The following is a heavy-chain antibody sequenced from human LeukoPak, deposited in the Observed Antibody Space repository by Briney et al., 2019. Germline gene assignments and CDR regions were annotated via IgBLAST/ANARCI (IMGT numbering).Heavy chain of an antibody. J-gene: IGHJ4*02. D-gene: IGHD3-22*01. Sequence: SETLSLTCAVYGGSFSGYYWSWIRQPPGKGLEWIGEINYGGTTNYNPSLESRVTISVDTSKNQFSLKLSSVTAADTAVYYCARDQYYDVSTYYEIDYWGQGTLVTVSS. CDR2: INYGGTT. CDR3: ARDQYYDVSTYYEIDY. V-gene: IGHV4-34*01. CDR1: GGSFSGYY.